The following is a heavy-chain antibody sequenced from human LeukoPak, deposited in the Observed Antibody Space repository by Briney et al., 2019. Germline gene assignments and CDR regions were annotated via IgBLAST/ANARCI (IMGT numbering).Heavy chain of an antibody. D-gene: IGHD1-26*01. J-gene: IGHJ3*02. CDR2: IYHSGST. Sequence: SETLSLTCTVSGGSISSNYWSWIRQPPGKGLEWIGYIYHSGSTYYNPSLKSRVTISVDRSKNQFSLKLSSVTAADTAVYYCARDGGAGATDAFDIWGQGTMVTVPS. CDR1: GGSISSNY. V-gene: IGHV4-59*12. CDR3: ARDGGAGATDAFDI.